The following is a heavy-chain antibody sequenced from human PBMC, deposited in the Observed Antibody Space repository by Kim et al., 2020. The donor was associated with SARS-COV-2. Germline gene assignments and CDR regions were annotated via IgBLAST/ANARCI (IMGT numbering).Heavy chain of an antibody. J-gene: IGHJ4*02. CDR3: VRAYDY. CDR2: DGSTT. Sequence: DGSTTSYADSVKGRFTISRDNAKNTLYLQMNSLRAEDTAVYYCVRAYDYWGQGTLVTVSS. V-gene: IGHV3-74*01.